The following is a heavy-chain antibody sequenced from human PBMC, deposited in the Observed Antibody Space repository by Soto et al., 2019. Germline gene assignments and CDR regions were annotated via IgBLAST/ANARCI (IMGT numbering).Heavy chain of an antibody. Sequence: LRLSCAASGFTFSSYAMHWVRQAPGKGLEWVAVISYDGSNKYYADSVKGRFTISRDNSRNTLYLQMNSLRAEDTAVYYCARRDCSSTSCYYFDYWGQGTLVTVSS. CDR1: GFTFSSYA. CDR2: ISYDGSNK. D-gene: IGHD2-2*01. CDR3: ARRDCSSTSCYYFDY. J-gene: IGHJ4*02. V-gene: IGHV3-30-3*01.